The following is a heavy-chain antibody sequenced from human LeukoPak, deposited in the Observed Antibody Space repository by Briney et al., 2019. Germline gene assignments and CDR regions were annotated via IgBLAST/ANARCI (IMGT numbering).Heavy chain of an antibody. J-gene: IGHJ4*02. CDR1: GFTFSDYY. D-gene: IGHD5-12*01. CDR3: ARGRGYSGYLYYFDY. V-gene: IGHV3-11*01. Sequence: GGSLRLSCAASGFTFSDYYMCWIRQAPGKGLEWVSYISSSFTTIYYADSVKGRFTISRDNAKNSLYLQMNSLRAEDTAVYYCARGRGYSGYLYYFDYWGQGALLTVSS. CDR2: ISSSFTTI.